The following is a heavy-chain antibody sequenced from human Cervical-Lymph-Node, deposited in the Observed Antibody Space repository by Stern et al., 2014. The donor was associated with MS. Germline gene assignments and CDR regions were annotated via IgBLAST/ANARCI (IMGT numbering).Heavy chain of an antibody. J-gene: IGHJ5*02. D-gene: IGHD2-21*01. V-gene: IGHV2-5*02. CDR1: GFSLSTSGVG. CDR3: AHNRVFLFDP. Sequence: QVTLKESGPTLVKPTQTLTLTCTFSGFSLSTSGVGVGWIRQPPGKALEWLALIYWDDDKRYSPSLKSRLTINKDTTKNQVVLTMTNMDPVDTATYYCAHNRVFLFDPWGQGTLVTVSS. CDR2: IYWDDDK.